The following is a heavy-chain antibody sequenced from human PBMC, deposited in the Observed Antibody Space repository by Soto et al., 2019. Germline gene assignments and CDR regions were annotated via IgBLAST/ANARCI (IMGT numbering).Heavy chain of an antibody. D-gene: IGHD6-19*01. CDR2: INHSGST. Sequence: SETLSLTCAVYGGSFSGYYWSWIRQPPGKGLEWIGEINHSGSTNYKPSLKSRVTISVDTSKNQFSLKLSSVTAADTAVYYCARAKQSYRTRYYFDYWGQGTLVIVSS. CDR1: GGSFSGYY. CDR3: ARAKQSYRTRYYFDY. J-gene: IGHJ4*02. V-gene: IGHV4-34*01.